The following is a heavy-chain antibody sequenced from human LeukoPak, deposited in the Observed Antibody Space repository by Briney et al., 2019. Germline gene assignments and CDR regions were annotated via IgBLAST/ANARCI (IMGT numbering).Heavy chain of an antibody. V-gene: IGHV4-39*07. CDR3: ARGRGYCSGGSCYSFRSYYYYMDV. CDR1: GGPISSSSYY. D-gene: IGHD2-15*01. J-gene: IGHJ6*03. CDR2: INHSGST. Sequence: PSETLSLTCTVSGGPISSSSYYWSWIRQPPGKGLEWIGEINHSGSTNYNPSLKSRVTISVDTSKNQFSLKLSSVTAADTAVYYCARGRGYCSGGSCYSFRSYYYYMDVWGKGTTVTVSS.